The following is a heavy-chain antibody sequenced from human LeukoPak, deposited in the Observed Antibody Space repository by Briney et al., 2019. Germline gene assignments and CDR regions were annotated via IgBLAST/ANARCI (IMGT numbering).Heavy chain of an antibody. J-gene: IGHJ4*02. V-gene: IGHV4-59*08. CDR2: IYYTGAA. D-gene: IGHD6-19*01. Sequence: SETLTLSCTVSGGSIGRNYWTWLRQPPGKGLEYIGYIYYTGAANYNPSLKSRVTISVDTSKNQFSLKMTSVTAADTAAYFCAKYGNSGWVIDNWGQGTLVTVSS. CDR3: AKYGNSGWVIDN. CDR1: GGSIGRNY.